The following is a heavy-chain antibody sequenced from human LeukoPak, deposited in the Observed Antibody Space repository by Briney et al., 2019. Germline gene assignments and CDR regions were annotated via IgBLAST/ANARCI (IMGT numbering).Heavy chain of an antibody. CDR1: GFSFISYG. CDR3: AKGDCYDSSGYYSH. J-gene: IGHJ4*02. D-gene: IGHD3-22*01. V-gene: IGHV3-30*18. CDR2: ISDDGRSK. Sequence: GGSLRLSCAASGFSFISYGMHWVRQAPGKGLEWVGVISDDGRSKDYADSVKGRFTISRDNSKDTLYLQMNSLRDEDTAVYYCAKGDCYDSSGYYSHWGQGTLVTVSS.